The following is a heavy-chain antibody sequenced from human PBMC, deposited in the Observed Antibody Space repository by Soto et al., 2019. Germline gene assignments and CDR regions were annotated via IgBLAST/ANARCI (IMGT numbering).Heavy chain of an antibody. J-gene: IGHJ6*02. Sequence: ASVKVSCKASGYTFTSYAMYWVRQAPGQRLEWMGWINAGNGNTKYSQKFQGRVTITRDTSASTAYMELSSLRSEDTAVYYCARDPVEDYYYGMDVWGQGTTVTVSS. CDR2: INAGNGNT. CDR1: GYTFTSYA. D-gene: IGHD2-15*01. CDR3: ARDPVEDYYYGMDV. V-gene: IGHV1-3*01.